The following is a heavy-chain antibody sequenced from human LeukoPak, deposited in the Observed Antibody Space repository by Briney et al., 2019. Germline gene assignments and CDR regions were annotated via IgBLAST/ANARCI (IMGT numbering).Heavy chain of an antibody. CDR2: IYYIGST. D-gene: IGHD6-13*01. Sequence: SETLSLTCTVSGGSISYYYWSWIRQFPGKGLEWIGYIYYIGSTNYNPSLESRVTISLDTSRNQFSLKLRSVTAADTAVYYCARRGDGSTWYDWFDPWGQGTLVTVSS. V-gene: IGHV4-59*08. CDR3: ARRGDGSTWYDWFDP. CDR1: GGSISYYY. J-gene: IGHJ5*02.